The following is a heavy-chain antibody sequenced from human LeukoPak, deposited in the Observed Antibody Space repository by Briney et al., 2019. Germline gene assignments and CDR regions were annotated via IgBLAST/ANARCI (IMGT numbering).Heavy chain of an antibody. J-gene: IGHJ4*02. CDR3: AREAGNTQYFDY. Sequence: PSETLSLTCTVSGGSISSYYWSWIRQPAGKGLEWIGRIYTSGSTNYNPSLKSRVTMSVDTSKNQFSLRLSSVTAGDTAMYYCAREAGNTQYFDYWGQGTLVTVSS. CDR1: GGSISSYY. CDR2: IYTSGST. V-gene: IGHV4-4*07. D-gene: IGHD1-1*01.